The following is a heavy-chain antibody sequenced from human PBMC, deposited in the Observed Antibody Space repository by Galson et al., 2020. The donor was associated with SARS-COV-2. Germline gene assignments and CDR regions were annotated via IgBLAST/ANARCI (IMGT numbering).Heavy chain of an antibody. Sequence: ASVKVSCKASRYTFNDYYIHWLRQAPGQGLEWMGWINPKSGGTNYAQKFEGRVTMTRDTSITTAYMELSRLRADDTAVYYCARLRYYDVLAGYIVDVWGQGTMVTVSS. CDR2: INPKSGGT. J-gene: IGHJ6*02. V-gene: IGHV1-2*02. D-gene: IGHD3-9*01. CDR3: ARLRYYDVLAGYIVDV. CDR1: RYTFNDYY.